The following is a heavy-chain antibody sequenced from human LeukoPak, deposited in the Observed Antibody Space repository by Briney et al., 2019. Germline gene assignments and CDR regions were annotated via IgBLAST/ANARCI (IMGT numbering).Heavy chain of an antibody. V-gene: IGHV4-59*08. Sequence: SETLSLTCTISGGSISNYYWTWIRQPPGKGLEWIGYIYYSGSTNYNPSLKSRVTISVDTSKNQFSLRLSSVTAADTAVYYCARMDSSGWYYFDYWGQGTLVTVSS. J-gene: IGHJ4*02. D-gene: IGHD6-19*01. CDR1: GGSISNYY. CDR3: ARMDSSGWYYFDY. CDR2: IYYSGST.